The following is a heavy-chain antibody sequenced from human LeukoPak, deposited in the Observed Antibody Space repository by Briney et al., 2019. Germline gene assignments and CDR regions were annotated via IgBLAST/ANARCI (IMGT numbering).Heavy chain of an antibody. D-gene: IGHD2-15*01. J-gene: IGHJ4*02. V-gene: IGHV3-48*01. CDR1: GFTFSSYS. Sequence: GGSLRLSCAASGFTFSSYSMNWVRQAPGKGLEWVSYISSSSSSIYYADSVKRRFTISRDNAKNSLYLQMNSLRAEDTAVYYCARDGLVYCSGGSCYDRGIDYWGQGTLVTVSS. CDR3: ARDGLVYCSGGSCYDRGIDY. CDR2: ISSSSSSI.